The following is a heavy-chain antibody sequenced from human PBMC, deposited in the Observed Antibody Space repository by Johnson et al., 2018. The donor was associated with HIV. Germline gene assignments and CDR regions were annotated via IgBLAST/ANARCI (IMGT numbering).Heavy chain of an antibody. J-gene: IGHJ3*02. V-gene: IGHV3-23*04. D-gene: IGHD2/OR15-2a*01. CDR3: AKAFSTFHDAFDI. CDR1: GFTFSTYG. Sequence: VQLVESGGGLVQPGGSLRMSCVASGFTFSTYGMTWVRQAPGKGLEWVSATTPSGGGTYYADSVKGRFTISRDNSKNTLFLQMNSLRAEDTAVYFCAKAFSTFHDAFDIWGQGTMVTVSS. CDR2: TTPSGGGT.